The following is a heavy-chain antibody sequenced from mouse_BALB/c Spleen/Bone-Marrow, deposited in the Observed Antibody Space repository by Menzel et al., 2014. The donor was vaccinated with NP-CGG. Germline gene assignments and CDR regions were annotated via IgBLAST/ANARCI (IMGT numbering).Heavy chain of an antibody. CDR2: ISNGGGST. D-gene: IGHD2-4*01. CDR3: ARHNYDKSWFAY. Sequence: EVMLVESGGGLVQPGGSLKLSCATSGFTFSDYYMYWVRQTPEKRLEWVAYISNGGGSTYYPDTVKGRFTISRDNAKNTHYLQMGRLKSEDTAMYYYARHNYDKSWFAYWGQGTLVTVSA. J-gene: IGHJ3*01. V-gene: IGHV5-12*02. CDR1: GFTFSDYY.